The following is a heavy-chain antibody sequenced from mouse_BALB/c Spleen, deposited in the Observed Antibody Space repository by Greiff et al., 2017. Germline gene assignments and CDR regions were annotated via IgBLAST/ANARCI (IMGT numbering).Heavy chain of an antibody. CDR2: INPSNGGT. CDR1: GYTFTSYY. Sequence: QVQLQQSGAELVKPGASVKLSCKASGYTFTSYYMYWVKQRPGQGLEWIGEINPSNGGTNFNEKFKSKATLTVDKSSSTAYMQLSSLTSEDSAVYYCTRVTALYYYAMDYWGQGTAVTVSA. V-gene: IGHV1S81*02. J-gene: IGHJ4*01. D-gene: IGHD1-2*01. CDR3: TRVTALYYYAMDY.